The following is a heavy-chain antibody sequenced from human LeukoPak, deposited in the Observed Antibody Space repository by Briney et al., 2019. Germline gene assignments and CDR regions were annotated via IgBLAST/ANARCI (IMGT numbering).Heavy chain of an antibody. CDR2: ISYDGSNK. J-gene: IGHJ6*02. Sequence: GGSLRLSCADPGFTYFSSYAMSWVRQAPGKGLEWVAVISYDGSNKYYADSVKGRFTISRDNPKNTLYLQMNSLRAEDTAVYYCAKVKDGYNFRPIRYYYYGMDVWGQGTTVTVSS. D-gene: IGHD5-24*01. CDR3: AKVKDGYNFRPIRYYYYGMDV. V-gene: IGHV3-30*18. CDR1: GFTYFSSYA.